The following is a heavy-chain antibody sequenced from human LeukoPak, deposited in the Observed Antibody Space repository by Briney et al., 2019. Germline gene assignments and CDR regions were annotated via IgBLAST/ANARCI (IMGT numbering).Heavy chain of an antibody. V-gene: IGHV5-51*01. CDR2: IYPGDSRI. CDR1: GYTFTNYW. Sequence: GESLKISCEGFGYTFTNYWIGWVRQMPGKGLEWMGVIYPGDSRIRYNPSFQGQVTISADKSINTAYLQWRSLKASDTAMYYGACRDLLSTWSGPWGQGTLVTVSS. CDR3: ACRDLLSTWSGP. J-gene: IGHJ5*02. D-gene: IGHD3-9*01.